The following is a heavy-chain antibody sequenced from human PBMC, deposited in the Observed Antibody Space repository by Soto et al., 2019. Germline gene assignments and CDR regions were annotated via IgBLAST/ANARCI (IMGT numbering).Heavy chain of an antibody. J-gene: IGHJ5*02. Sequence: GGSLRLSCAASGFTLSSYWMHWVRQAPGKGLVWVSRINSDGSSTSYADSVKGRFTISRDNAKNTLYLQMNSLRAEDTAVYYCARGREGHNWFDPWGQGTLVTVSS. CDR2: INSDGSST. CDR1: GFTLSSYW. CDR3: ARGREGHNWFDP. V-gene: IGHV3-74*01. D-gene: IGHD1-26*01.